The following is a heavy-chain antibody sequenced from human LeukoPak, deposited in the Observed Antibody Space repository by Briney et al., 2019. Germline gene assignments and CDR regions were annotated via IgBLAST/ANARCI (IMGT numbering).Heavy chain of an antibody. CDR1: GYTFTGYY. Sequence: ASVKVSCKASGYTFTGYYMHWVRQAPGQGLEWMGWISAYNGNTNYAQKLQGRVTMTTDTSTSTAYMELRSLRSDDTAVYYCARADIVATSDYWGQGTLVTVSS. CDR2: ISAYNGNT. V-gene: IGHV1-18*04. J-gene: IGHJ4*02. CDR3: ARADIVATSDY. D-gene: IGHD5-12*01.